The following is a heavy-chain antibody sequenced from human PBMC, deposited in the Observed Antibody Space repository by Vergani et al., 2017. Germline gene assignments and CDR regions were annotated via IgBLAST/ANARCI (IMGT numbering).Heavy chain of an antibody. CDR1: GGSISSHY. V-gene: IGHV4-59*11. Sequence: QVQLQESGPGLVKPSETLSLTCTVSGGSISSHYWSWTRQPPGKGLEWIGYIYYSGSTNYNPSLKSRVTISVDTSKNQFSLKLSSVTAADTAVYYCARYYYGSGSYYYYYMDVWGKGTTVTVSS. D-gene: IGHD3-10*01. CDR3: ARYYYGSGSYYYYYMDV. CDR2: IYYSGST. J-gene: IGHJ6*03.